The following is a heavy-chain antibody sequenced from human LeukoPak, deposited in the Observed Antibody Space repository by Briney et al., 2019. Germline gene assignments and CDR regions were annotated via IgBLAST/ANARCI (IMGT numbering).Heavy chain of an antibody. Sequence: AGGSLRLSCAASGFTFSDYYMSWIRQAPGKGLEWVANINLDGSEKYYVDSVKGRFTISRDNAKNSLYLQMNSLRAEDTAVYYCASDLRDGYNYGLGYWGQGTLVTVSS. J-gene: IGHJ4*02. V-gene: IGHV3-7*01. CDR2: INLDGSEK. CDR3: ASDLRDGYNYGLGY. CDR1: GFTFSDYY. D-gene: IGHD5-24*01.